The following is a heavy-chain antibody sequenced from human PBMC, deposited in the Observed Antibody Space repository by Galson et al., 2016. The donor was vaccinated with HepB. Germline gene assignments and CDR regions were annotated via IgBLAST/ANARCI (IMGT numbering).Heavy chain of an antibody. D-gene: IGHD1-1*01. CDR2: IYAGYSET. Sequence: QSGAEVKKPGESLKISCKTSGFSFATHWIAWVRQLPGKGLEWMGIIYAGYSETRYSPPFQGQVTISVDKSTAVAYLQWNSLKASDSAMYYCARQRRNYGMDVWGQGTTVTVSS. CDR1: GFSFATHW. J-gene: IGHJ6*02. V-gene: IGHV5-51*01. CDR3: ARQRRNYGMDV.